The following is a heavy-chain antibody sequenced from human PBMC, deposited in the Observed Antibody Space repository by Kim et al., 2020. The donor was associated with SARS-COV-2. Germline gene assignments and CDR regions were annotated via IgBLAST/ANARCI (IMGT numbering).Heavy chain of an antibody. D-gene: IGHD6-13*01. CDR2: ISSDGSRV. CDR1: GFPFSVYD. Sequence: GGSLRHSCVASGFPFSVYDMHWVRQAPGKGLEWVAIISSDGSRVQYADSVAGRFTISRDNAKNTLFLQVTFLSAEDTALYYCAKPSSSYYLWGQGTLVTVSS. CDR3: AKPSSSYYL. V-gene: IGHV3-30*18. J-gene: IGHJ4*02.